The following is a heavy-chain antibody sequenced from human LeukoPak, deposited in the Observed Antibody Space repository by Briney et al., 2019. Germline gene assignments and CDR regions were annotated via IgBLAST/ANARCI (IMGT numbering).Heavy chain of an antibody. J-gene: IGHJ4*02. CDR2: FYYSGST. V-gene: IGHV4-59*01. CDR1: GGSISSYH. CDR3: ARGHYYFDY. Sequence: SETLSLTCTVSGGSISSYHWSWIRQPPGKGLEWIGFFYYSGSTNYNPSLKSRVTVSVDTSKNQFSLKLSSVTAADTAVYYCARGHYYFDYWGQGTLVTVSS.